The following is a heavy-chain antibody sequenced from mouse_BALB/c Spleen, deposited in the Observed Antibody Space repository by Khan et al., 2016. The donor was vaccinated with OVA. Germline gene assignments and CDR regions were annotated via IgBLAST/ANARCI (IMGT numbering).Heavy chain of an antibody. CDR1: GYTFTNYW. Sequence: QVQLQQPGAELAKPGASVKMSCKASGYTFTNYWMHWVKQRPGQGLEWIGYINPSTGYTEYNQKFKDKATLTADKSSSTAYMQLISRTSEDSAVYYCARRGNDYAWFAYWGQGTLVTVSA. D-gene: IGHD2-4*01. J-gene: IGHJ3*01. CDR2: INPSTGYT. CDR3: ARRGNDYAWFAY. V-gene: IGHV1-7*01.